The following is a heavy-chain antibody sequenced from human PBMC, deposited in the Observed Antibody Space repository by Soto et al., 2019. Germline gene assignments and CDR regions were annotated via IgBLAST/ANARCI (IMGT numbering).Heavy chain of an antibody. CDR2: IYYSGST. CDR3: ARRRNYDILTGYPFDY. J-gene: IGHJ4*02. CDR1: GGSISSSSYY. Sequence: SETLSLTCTVSGGSISSSSYYWGWIRQPPGKGLEWIGSIYYSGSTYYTPSLKSRVTISVDTSKNQFSLKLSSVTAADTAVYYCARRRNYDILTGYPFDYWGQGTLVTVS. V-gene: IGHV4-39*01. D-gene: IGHD3-9*01.